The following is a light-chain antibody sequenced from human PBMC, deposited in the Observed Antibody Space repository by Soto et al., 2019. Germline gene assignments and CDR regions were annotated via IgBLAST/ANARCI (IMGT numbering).Light chain of an antibody. CDR1: SSKIGSNF. J-gene: IGLJ3*02. V-gene: IGLV1-47*01. CDR2: RNN. Sequence: QSVLTQPPSASGTPGQRVTISCSGSSSKIGSNFVYWYQQFPGTAPKLLIYRNNQRPSGVPDRFSGSKSGTSASLAISGLPSEDEADYYCAAWDDSLSGWVFGGGTKLTVL. CDR3: AAWDDSLSGWV.